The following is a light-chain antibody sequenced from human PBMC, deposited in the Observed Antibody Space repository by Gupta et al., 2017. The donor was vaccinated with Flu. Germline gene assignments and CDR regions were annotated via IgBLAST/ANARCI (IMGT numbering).Light chain of an antibody. CDR1: SDINFATYN. Sequence: TLPSDINFATYNIDCYQQNPGSPPSYLLYYYSDSEKGQGSAVPRRFSGSTDAPANTGILIXSXLQSDDXADYYCMIWPNIDSGVFGGGTKLTVL. J-gene: IGLJ3*02. CDR3: MIWPNIDSGV. V-gene: IGLV5-37*01. CDR2: YYSDSEK.